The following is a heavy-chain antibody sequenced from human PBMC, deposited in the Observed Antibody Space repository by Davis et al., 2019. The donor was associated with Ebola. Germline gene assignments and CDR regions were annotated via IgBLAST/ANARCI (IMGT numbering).Heavy chain of an antibody. CDR3: VPGTWI. J-gene: IGHJ4*02. V-gene: IGHV3-48*03. CDR2: ISDSGSPT. CDR1: GFTFNKYE. Sequence: GGSLRLSCAASGFTFNKYEMNWVRQAPGKGLEWISYISDSGSPTYYTDSVKGRFTISRDNAKNSLYLQMNTLRVEDTAIYYCVPGTWIRGQGTLVTVSS. D-gene: IGHD5-18*01.